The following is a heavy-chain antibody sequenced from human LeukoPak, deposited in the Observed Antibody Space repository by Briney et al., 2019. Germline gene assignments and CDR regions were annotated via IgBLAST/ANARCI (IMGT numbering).Heavy chain of an antibody. CDR1: GFTFSNYG. CDR3: AKRAMWDLYWYFDL. J-gene: IGHJ2*01. Sequence: GGTLRLSCAASGFTFSNYGMSWVRQAPGKGLEWVSAISFSGANTYYADSVKGRFTISRDNSKDTLYLQMNSLRAEDTAVYYCAKRAMWDLYWYFDLWGRGTLVTVSS. CDR2: ISFSGANT. D-gene: IGHD1-26*01. V-gene: IGHV3-23*01.